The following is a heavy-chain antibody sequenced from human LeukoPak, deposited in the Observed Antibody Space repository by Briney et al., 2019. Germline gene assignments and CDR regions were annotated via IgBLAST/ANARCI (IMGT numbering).Heavy chain of an antibody. D-gene: IGHD1-1*01. CDR1: GFTFSSYG. CDR3: AKDASWRAGTFLFDY. CDR2: IWYDGSNK. V-gene: IGHV3-33*06. Sequence: GRSLRLSCAASGFTFSSYGMHWVRQAPGKGLEWVAVIWYDGSNKYYADSVKGRFTISRDNSKNTLYLQMNSLRAEDTAVYYCAKDASWRAGTFLFDYWGPGTLVTVSS. J-gene: IGHJ4*02.